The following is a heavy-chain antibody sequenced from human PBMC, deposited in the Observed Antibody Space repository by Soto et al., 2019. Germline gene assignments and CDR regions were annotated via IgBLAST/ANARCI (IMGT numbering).Heavy chain of an antibody. Sequence: SETLSLTCSVSGGSVSNKTYYWSWIRQPPGKRLEWIGYVYYSGTTNYNPSLKSRVTMSVDLSKNQFSLRLSSVTTADTALYYCARTTAVPNTLRSRYFFDYWGQGTLVTVSS. CDR3: ARTTAVPNTLRSRYFFDY. J-gene: IGHJ4*02. CDR2: VYYSGTT. CDR1: GGSVSNKTYY. V-gene: IGHV4-61*01. D-gene: IGHD4-17*01.